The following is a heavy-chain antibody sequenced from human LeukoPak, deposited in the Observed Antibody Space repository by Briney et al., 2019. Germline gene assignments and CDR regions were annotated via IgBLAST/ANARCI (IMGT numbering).Heavy chain of an antibody. V-gene: IGHV3-53*01. CDR2: IYSGGST. D-gene: IGHD5-12*01. CDR1: GFTVSSNY. J-gene: IGHJ5*02. Sequence: PGGSLRLSCAASGFTVSSNYMSWVRQAPGKGLEWVSVIYSGGSTYYADSVKGRFTISRDNSKNTLYLQMNSLRAEDTAVYYCARARGLGPAGYFDPWGQGTLVTVSS. CDR3: ARARGLGPAGYFDP.